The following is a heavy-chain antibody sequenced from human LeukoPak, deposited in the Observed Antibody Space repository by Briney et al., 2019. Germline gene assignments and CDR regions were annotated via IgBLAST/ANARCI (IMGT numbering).Heavy chain of an antibody. Sequence: SETLSLTCAVYGGSFSGYYWSWIRQPPGKGLEWIGEINHSGSTNYNPSLKSRVTISVDTSKNQFSLKLSSVTAADTAVYYCARGPTGYGDYKYWGQGTLVTVSS. CDR3: ARGPTGYGDYKY. V-gene: IGHV4-34*01. CDR1: GGSFSGYY. CDR2: INHSGST. J-gene: IGHJ4*02. D-gene: IGHD4-17*01.